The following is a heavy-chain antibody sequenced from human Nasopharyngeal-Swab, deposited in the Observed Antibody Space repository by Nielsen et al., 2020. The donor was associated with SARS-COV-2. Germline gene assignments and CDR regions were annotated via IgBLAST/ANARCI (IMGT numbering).Heavy chain of an antibody. V-gene: IGHV3-13*01. D-gene: IGHD2-15*01. Sequence: GGSLRLSCAASGFTFSSFEMHWVRQVSGKGLEWVSAIDTTGDTYYPDSVKGRFTISRENAKNSLFLQINSLRVEDTAMYYCARGDGIYCGGGNCYAVDPSEIWGQGTMVTVSS. J-gene: IGHJ3*02. CDR2: IDTTGDT. CDR1: GFTFSSFE. CDR3: ARGDGIYCGGGNCYAVDPSEI.